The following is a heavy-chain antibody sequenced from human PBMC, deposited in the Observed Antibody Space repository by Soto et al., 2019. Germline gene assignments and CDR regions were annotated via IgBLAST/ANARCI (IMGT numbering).Heavy chain of an antibody. D-gene: IGHD6-19*01. CDR3: ARGSSGWYGWGNFDY. CDR2: ISYDGSNK. CDR1: GFTFSSYA. J-gene: IGHJ4*02. V-gene: IGHV3-30-3*01. Sequence: GGSLRLSCAASGFTFSSYAMHWVRQAPGKGLEWVAVISYDGSNKYYADSVKGRFTISRDNSKNTLYLQMNSLRAEDTAVYYCARGSSGWYGWGNFDYWGQGTLVTVSS.